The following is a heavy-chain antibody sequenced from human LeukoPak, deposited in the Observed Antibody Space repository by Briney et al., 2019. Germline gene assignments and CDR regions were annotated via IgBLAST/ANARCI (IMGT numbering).Heavy chain of an antibody. D-gene: IGHD6-13*01. CDR1: GFSLSTSGVG. J-gene: IGHJ4*02. CDR2: IYWDDGK. CDR3: ARRSAAPGSRWYLFDY. V-gene: IGHV2-5*02. Sequence: SGPTLFNPPQTRTLTCTFSGFSLSTSGVGGGGIRHPPGKGLEWLALIYWDDGKRYSPSLKSRLTITKDTSKNQVDITMTNMDHVDTATYYCARRSAAPGSRWYLFDYWGQGTLVTVSS.